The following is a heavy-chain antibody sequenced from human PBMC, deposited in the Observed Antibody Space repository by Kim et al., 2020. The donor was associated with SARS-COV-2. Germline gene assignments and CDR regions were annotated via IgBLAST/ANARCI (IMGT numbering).Heavy chain of an antibody. J-gene: IGHJ4*02. CDR2: IYYSGST. V-gene: IGHV4-39*07. D-gene: IGHD3-22*01. CDR1: GGSISSSSYY. Sequence: SETLSLTCTVSGGSISSSSYYWGWIRQPPGKGLEWIGSIYYSGSTYYNPSLKSRVTISVDTSKNQFSLKLSSVTAADTAVYYCARTLNYYDSSGGLWFDYWGQGTLVTVSS. CDR3: ARTLNYYDSSGGLWFDY.